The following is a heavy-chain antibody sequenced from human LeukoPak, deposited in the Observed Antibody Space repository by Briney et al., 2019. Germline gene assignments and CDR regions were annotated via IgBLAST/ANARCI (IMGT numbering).Heavy chain of an antibody. CDR1: GGSISGNTYY. CDR3: VRLHDYGFDY. CDR2: IYFSGST. J-gene: IGHJ4*02. D-gene: IGHD4-17*01. Sequence: SETLSLTCSVSGGSISGNTYYWDWLRQSPGKGLEWIGSIYFSGSTYYNPSLKSRVTISLDTSKNQFFLRLSSVTAADTAVYYCVRLHDYGFDYWGQGTLVTVSS. V-gene: IGHV4-39*01.